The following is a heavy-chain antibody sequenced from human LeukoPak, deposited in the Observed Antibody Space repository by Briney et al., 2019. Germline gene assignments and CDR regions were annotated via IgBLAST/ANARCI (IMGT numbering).Heavy chain of an antibody. D-gene: IGHD1-1*01. CDR3: ARQTTDSSPFVY. J-gene: IGHJ4*02. CDR2: IYPGDSDT. V-gene: IGHV5-51*01. Sequence: GESLKISCKDSGYSFANYWIGWVRQMPGKGLEWMGIIYPGDSDTRYSPSFQGQVTMSADKSISTAYLQWSSLKASDTAIYYCARQTTDSSPFVYWGQGTLVTVSS. CDR1: GYSFANYW.